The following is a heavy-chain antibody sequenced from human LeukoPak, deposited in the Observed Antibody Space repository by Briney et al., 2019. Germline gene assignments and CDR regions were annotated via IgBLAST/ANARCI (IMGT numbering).Heavy chain of an antibody. CDR3: ASAFYGGNPDAGY. D-gene: IGHD4-23*01. CDR2: IPYDGSNK. CDR1: GFTFSSYG. Sequence: GRSLRLSCAASGFTFSSYGMHWVRQAPGKGLEWVAVIPYDGSNKYYTDSVKGRFTISRDNSKNTLYLQMNSLRAEDTAVYYCASAFYGGNPDAGYWGQGTLVTVSS. V-gene: IGHV3-30*03. J-gene: IGHJ4*02.